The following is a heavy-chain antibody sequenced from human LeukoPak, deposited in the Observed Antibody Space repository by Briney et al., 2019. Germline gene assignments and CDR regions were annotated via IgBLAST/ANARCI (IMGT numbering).Heavy chain of an antibody. J-gene: IGHJ6*03. Sequence: SGTLSLTCTVSGDSISSGDYYWSWIRQPPGKGLEWIGEINHSGSTNYNPSLKSRVTISVDTSKNQFSLKLSSVTAADTAVYYCARGYGQYYYYYMDVWGKGTTVTVSS. D-gene: IGHD4-17*01. CDR3: ARGYGQYYYYYMDV. CDR1: GDSISSGDYY. V-gene: IGHV4-39*07. CDR2: INHSGST.